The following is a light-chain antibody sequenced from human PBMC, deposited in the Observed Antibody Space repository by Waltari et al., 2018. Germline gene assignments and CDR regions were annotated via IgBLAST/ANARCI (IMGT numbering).Light chain of an antibody. Sequence: QSALTQPASVSGSPGQSIPISCTGTSRAVGGYHSVSWYHQHPGKAPKVMIYDVSKRPSGVSNRFSGSKSGNTASLTISGLQAEDEADYYCSSYTSSSTWVFGGGTKLTVL. CDR1: SRAVGGYHS. CDR2: DVS. J-gene: IGLJ3*02. CDR3: SSYTSSSTWV. V-gene: IGLV2-14*01.